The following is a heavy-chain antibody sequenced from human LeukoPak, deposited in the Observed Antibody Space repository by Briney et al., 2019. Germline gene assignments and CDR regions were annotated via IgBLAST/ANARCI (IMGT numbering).Heavy chain of an antibody. CDR2: IIPIFGTA. J-gene: IGHJ4*02. V-gene: IGHV1-69*13. CDR1: GGTFSIYA. CDR3: ARSYYDSSGYYYNRYYFDY. D-gene: IGHD3-22*01. Sequence: GASVKVSCKASGGTFSIYAISWVRQAPGHGLEWMGGIIPIFGTANYAQNFQGRVTITADESTSTAYMELSSLRSEDTAVYYCARSYYDSSGYYYNRYYFDYWGQGTLVTVSS.